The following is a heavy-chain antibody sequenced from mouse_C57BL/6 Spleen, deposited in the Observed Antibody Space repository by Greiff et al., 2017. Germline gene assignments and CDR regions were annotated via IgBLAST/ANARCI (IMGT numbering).Heavy chain of an antibody. D-gene: IGHD4-1*01. CDR2: IYPSDNYT. J-gene: IGHJ2*01. CDR1: GYTFTSYW. CDR3: AREGDWGFDY. V-gene: IGHV1-50*01. Sequence: VQLQQPGAELVKPGASVKLSCKASGYTFTSYWMPWVKQRPGQGLEWIGEIYPSDNYTNYNQKFKGKATLTVDTSSSTAYRQLSSLTSEDSAVYYCAREGDWGFDYWGQGTTHTVSS.